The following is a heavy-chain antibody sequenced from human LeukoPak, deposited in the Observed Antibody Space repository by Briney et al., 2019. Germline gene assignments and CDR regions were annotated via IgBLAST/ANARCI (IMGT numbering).Heavy chain of an antibody. CDR1: GYTFTGYY. CDR3: ARATSYDSSLFDY. Sequence: GASVKVSCKASGYTFTGYYMHWVRQAPGQGLEWMGCINPNTGGTNYVQKFQGRVTMTRDTSISTAYMELSRVRSDDTAVYYCARATSYDSSLFDYWGQGILVTVSS. J-gene: IGHJ4*02. CDR2: INPNTGGT. V-gene: IGHV1-2*02. D-gene: IGHD3-22*01.